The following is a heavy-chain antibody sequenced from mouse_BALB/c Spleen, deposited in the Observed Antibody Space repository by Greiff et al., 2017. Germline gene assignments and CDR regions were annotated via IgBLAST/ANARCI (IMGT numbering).Heavy chain of an antibody. Sequence: QVQLQQSGPELVKPGASVKISCKASGYAFSSSWMNWVKQRPGQGLEWIGRIYPGDGDTNYNGKFKGKATLTADKSSSTAYMQLSSLTSVDSAVYFCARLGRGDYYAMDDWGQGTTVTVSS. CDR3: ARLGRGDYYAMDD. CDR1: GYAFSSSW. D-gene: IGHD4-1*01. V-gene: IGHV1-82*01. CDR2: IYPGDGDT. J-gene: IGHJ4*01.